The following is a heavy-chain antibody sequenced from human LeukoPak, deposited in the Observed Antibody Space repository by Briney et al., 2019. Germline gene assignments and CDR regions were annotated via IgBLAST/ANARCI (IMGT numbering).Heavy chain of an antibody. CDR1: GGSISSSNW. J-gene: IGHJ6*03. V-gene: IGHV4-4*02. CDR2: IYHSGST. CDR3: ARSYGDYNYYYYMDV. D-gene: IGHD4-17*01. Sequence: SETLSLTCAVSGGSISSSNWWSWVRQPPGKGLEWIGEIYHSGSTNYNPSLKSRVTISVDKSKNQFSLKLSSVTAADTAVYYCARSYGDYNYYYYMDVWGKGTTVTVSS.